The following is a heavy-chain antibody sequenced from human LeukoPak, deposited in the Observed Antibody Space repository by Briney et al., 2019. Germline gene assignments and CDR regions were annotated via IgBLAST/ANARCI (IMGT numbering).Heavy chain of an antibody. D-gene: IGHD6-13*01. CDR1: GFTFSSYW. CDR3: ALAAAGRSFDP. J-gene: IGHJ5*02. Sequence: PGGSLRLSCAASGFTFSSYWMHWVRQAPGKGLVWVSRINTDGSSTSYADSVKGRFTISRDNAKNTLYLQMNSLRAEDTAVYYCALAAAGRSFDPWGQGTLVTVSS. CDR2: INTDGSST. V-gene: IGHV3-74*01.